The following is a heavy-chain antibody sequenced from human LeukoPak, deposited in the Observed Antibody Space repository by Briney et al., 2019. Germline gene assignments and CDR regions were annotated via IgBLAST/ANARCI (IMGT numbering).Heavy chain of an antibody. CDR1: GFSLSTSGMR. J-gene: IGHJ4*02. V-gene: IGHV2-70*04. D-gene: IGHD1-26*01. Sequence: SGPTLVNPTQTLTLTCTFSGFSLSTSGMRVSWIRQPPGKALEWLARIDWDDDKFYSTSLKTRLTISKDTSKNQVVLTMANMDPVDTATYYCARLNSGTYLDYWGQGTLVTVSS. CDR3: ARLNSGTYLDY. CDR2: IDWDDDK.